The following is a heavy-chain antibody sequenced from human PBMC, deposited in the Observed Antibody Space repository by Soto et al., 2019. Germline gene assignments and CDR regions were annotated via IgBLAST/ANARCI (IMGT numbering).Heavy chain of an antibody. CDR3: AIRPGSGDYVDY. D-gene: IGHD4-17*01. J-gene: IGHJ4*02. CDR2: IYFSGTT. V-gene: IGHV4-61*01. Sequence: QVQLQESGPRLVQPSETLSLTCSVSGGSVSSDSYYWSWIRQPPGAGLEWIGYIYFSGTTNYNPSLESRVTILVDSSKNQFSLKLSSVTAADTAVYYCAIRPGSGDYVDYWGQGTLFAVSS. CDR1: GGSVSSDSYY.